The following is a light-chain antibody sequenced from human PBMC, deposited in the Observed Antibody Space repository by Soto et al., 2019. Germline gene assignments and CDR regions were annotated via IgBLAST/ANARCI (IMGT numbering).Light chain of an antibody. CDR1: QSISTY. CDR2: AAS. J-gene: IGKJ1*01. Sequence: DIHMTQSPSSLSASVGDRVTITCRASQSISTYLSWYQQKPGKAPKLLIFAASSLQSEVPSRFSGSRSGTDFTLTISSLQPDDFATYYCQQYNSYWTFGQGTKVDIK. CDR3: QQYNSYWT. V-gene: IGKV1-39*01.